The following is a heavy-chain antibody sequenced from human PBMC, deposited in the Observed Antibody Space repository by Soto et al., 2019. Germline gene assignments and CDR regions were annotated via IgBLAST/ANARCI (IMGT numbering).Heavy chain of an antibody. V-gene: IGHV3-23*01. CDR1: GFTFSSYG. Sequence: EMQLLESGGGLVQPGGSLRLSCAASGFTFSSYGMTWVRQAPGKGLEWVSFSSATGAGTYFADSVKGRFTISRDNSKSTLYLQMSSLRADDTAVYYCAKDRRAGGNYGLYSDFWGQGALVIVSS. J-gene: IGHJ4*02. D-gene: IGHD1-7*01. CDR2: SSATGAGT. CDR3: AKDRRAGGNYGLYSDF.